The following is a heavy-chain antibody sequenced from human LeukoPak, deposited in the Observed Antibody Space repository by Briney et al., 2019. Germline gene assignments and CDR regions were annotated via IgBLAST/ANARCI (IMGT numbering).Heavy chain of an antibody. CDR1: GFTFSSYG. CDR3: AKTLTTTPYYYYGMDV. V-gene: IGHV3-23*01. D-gene: IGHD3-22*01. J-gene: IGHJ6*02. CDR2: ISSSGGGT. Sequence: GRSLRLSCAASGFTFSSYGMHWVRQAPGKGPEWVSAISSSGGGTYYADSVKGRFSISRDTSKNTLELQMDSLRVEDMAVYYCAKTLTTTPYYYYGMDVWGQGITVTVSS.